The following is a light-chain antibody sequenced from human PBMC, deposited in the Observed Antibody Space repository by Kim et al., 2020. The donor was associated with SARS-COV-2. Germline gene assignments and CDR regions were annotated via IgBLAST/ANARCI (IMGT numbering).Light chain of an antibody. CDR3: QAWDSSTGV. CDR2: EDS. CDR1: KLGDKY. Sequence: GSPGQPASITCSGDKLGDKYVCWYQQKPGQSPVRVIYEDSRRPSGIPERFLGSNSGNTATLTISGTQAMDEADYYCQAWDSSTGVFGGGTQLTVL. J-gene: IGLJ3*02. V-gene: IGLV3-1*01.